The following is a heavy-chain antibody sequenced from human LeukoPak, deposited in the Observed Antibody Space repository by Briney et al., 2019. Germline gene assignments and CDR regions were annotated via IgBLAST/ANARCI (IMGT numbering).Heavy chain of an antibody. CDR3: VRAHHPGGWFDP. D-gene: IGHD3-10*01. J-gene: IGHJ5*02. V-gene: IGHV3-23*01. Sequence: GGSLRLSCAASGFTFSSYAMSWVRQAPGKGLEWVSAISGSDGSTYYADSVKGRFTISRDNSKNTLYLQMNSLTAEDTAVHYCVRAHHPGGWFDPWGQGTLVTVSS. CDR2: ISGSDGST. CDR1: GFTFSSYA.